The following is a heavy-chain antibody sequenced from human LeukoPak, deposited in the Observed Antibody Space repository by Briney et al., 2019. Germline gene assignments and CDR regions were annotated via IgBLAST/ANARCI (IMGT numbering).Heavy chain of an antibody. V-gene: IGHV3-21*01. Sequence: GGSLRLSCAASGFSFSSYAMNWVRQAPGKGLEWVASIDSSSSHIYYVDSVKGRFTISRDNTKSSLYLQMNSLRAEDMAVYYCARGYCGGDCYGDWGQGTLVTVSS. D-gene: IGHD2-21*02. J-gene: IGHJ1*01. CDR1: GFSFSSYA. CDR2: IDSSSSHI. CDR3: ARGYCGGDCYGD.